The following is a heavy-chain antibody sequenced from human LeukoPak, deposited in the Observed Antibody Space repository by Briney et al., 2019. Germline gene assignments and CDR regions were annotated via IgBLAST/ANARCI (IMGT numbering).Heavy chain of an antibody. V-gene: IGHV4-34*01. CDR1: GGSFSGYY. CDR2: INHSGST. Sequence: SETLSLTCAVYGGSFSGYYWSWIRQPPGKGLEWIGEINHSGSTNYNPSLKSRVTISVDTSKNQFSLKLSSVTAADTAVYYCARDRHDSSGYYPSYYYYYMDVWGKGTTVTISS. D-gene: IGHD3-22*01. J-gene: IGHJ6*03. CDR3: ARDRHDSSGYYPSYYYYYMDV.